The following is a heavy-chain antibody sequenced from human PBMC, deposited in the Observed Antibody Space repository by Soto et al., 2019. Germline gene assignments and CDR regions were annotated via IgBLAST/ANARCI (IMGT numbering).Heavy chain of an antibody. CDR3: ARQEGATVLFYYGLDV. CDR2: IYPGDSET. Sequence: PGESLKISCQTSGYTFSSNWIGWVRQMPGKGLEWMGIIYPGDSETRYSPSFQGQVTISADKSISAAYVQWSSLKASDTAMYYCARQEGATVLFYYGLDVWGQGTTVTVSS. D-gene: IGHD1-26*01. CDR1: GYTFSSNW. J-gene: IGHJ6*02. V-gene: IGHV5-51*01.